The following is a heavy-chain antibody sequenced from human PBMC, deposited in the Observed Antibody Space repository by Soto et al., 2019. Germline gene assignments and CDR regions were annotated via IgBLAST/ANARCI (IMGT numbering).Heavy chain of an antibody. CDR1: GYTFTGYY. CDR2: INPNSGGT. Sequence: QVQLVQSGAEVKKPGASVKVSCKASGYTFTGYYMHWVRQAPGQGLEWMGWINPNSGGTNYAQKFQGWVTMTRDTSISTAYMELSRLRSDDTAVYYCARGGWFGELLYWFDPWGQGTLVTVSS. CDR3: ARGGWFGELLYWFDP. J-gene: IGHJ5*02. V-gene: IGHV1-2*04. D-gene: IGHD3-10*01.